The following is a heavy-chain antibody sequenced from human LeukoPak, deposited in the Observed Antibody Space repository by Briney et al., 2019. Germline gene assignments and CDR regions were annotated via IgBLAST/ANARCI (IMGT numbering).Heavy chain of an antibody. D-gene: IGHD5-18*01. CDR2: MNGDASEE. J-gene: IGHJ4*02. CDR3: ARSWIQLWPADY. CDR1: GFTFSSYW. V-gene: IGHV3-7*01. Sequence: GGSLRLSCAASGFTFSSYWMSWVRQAPGKGLEWVANMNGDASEEYYVDSVKGRFTISRDNAKNSLYLQMNSLRAEDTAVYYCARSWIQLWPADYWGQGTLVTVSS.